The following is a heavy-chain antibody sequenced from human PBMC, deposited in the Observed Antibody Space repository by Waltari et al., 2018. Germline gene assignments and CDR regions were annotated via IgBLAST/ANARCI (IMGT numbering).Heavy chain of an antibody. D-gene: IGHD6-19*01. Sequence: QVQLVQSGAEVKKPGASVKVSCKASGYTFTGYYMHWVRQAPGQGLEWMGWINPNSGGTNYAQKCQGRVTMTRDTSISTAYMELSRLRSDDTAVYYCARAVAGTGFDYWGQGTLVTVSS. CDR1: GYTFTGYY. V-gene: IGHV1-2*02. J-gene: IGHJ4*02. CDR2: INPNSGGT. CDR3: ARAVAGTGFDY.